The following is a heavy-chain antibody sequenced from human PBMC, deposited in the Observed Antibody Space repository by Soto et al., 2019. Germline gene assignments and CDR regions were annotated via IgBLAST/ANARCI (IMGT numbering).Heavy chain of an antibody. Sequence: PSPTHSLTCDISGDSVSRNGAARNQTRQSPSRGLEWLGRTYYRSKWYNDYAVSGKSRITINPDTSKSQFSLQLNSVTPEDTAVYYCARDKHDYFNRGVGFDIWGQGILVTGSS. CDR2: TYYRSKWYN. D-gene: IGHD4-17*01. CDR3: ARDKHDYFNRGVGFDI. J-gene: IGHJ5*02. CDR1: GDSVSRNGAA. V-gene: IGHV6-1*01.